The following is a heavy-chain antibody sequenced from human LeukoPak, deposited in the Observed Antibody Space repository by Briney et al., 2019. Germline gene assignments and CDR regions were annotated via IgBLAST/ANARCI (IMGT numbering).Heavy chain of an antibody. CDR3: ARDLLKVVVAATLRFDY. V-gene: IGHV3-30-3*01. D-gene: IGHD2-15*01. CDR2: ISYDGSNK. Sequence: GGSLRLSCVASGFAFSSYWMHWVRQAPGKGLEWVAVISYDGSNKYYADSVKGRFTISRDNSKNTLYLQMNSLRAEDTAVYYCARDLLKVVVAATLRFDYWGQGTLVTVSS. CDR1: GFAFSSYW. J-gene: IGHJ4*02.